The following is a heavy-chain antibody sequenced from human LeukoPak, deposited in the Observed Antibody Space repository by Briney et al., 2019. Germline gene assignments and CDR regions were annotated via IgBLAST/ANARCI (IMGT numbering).Heavy chain of an antibody. Sequence: GGSLRLSCAASGFTFSSYAMHWVRQAPGKGLEWVADISYDGVNKYYADSVKGRFTISRDNSKNTLYLQVNGLRTEDTAVYYCAKDRLLNCRGDCYIFDYWGQGTVVTVSS. D-gene: IGHD2-21*02. V-gene: IGHV3-30*18. CDR1: GFTFSSYA. CDR2: ISYDGVNK. J-gene: IGHJ4*02. CDR3: AKDRLLNCRGDCYIFDY.